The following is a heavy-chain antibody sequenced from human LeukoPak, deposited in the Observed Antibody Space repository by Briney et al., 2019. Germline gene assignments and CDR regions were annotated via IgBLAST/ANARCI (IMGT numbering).Heavy chain of an antibody. D-gene: IGHD6-13*01. Sequence: ETLSLTCAVYGGSFSGYYWSWIRQAPGKGLEWVSGISDGGGRTFYAESVKGRFTVSRDNSKNTLYLRMNSLRAEDTAIYYCTKNQILDDTGSWYAYWGQGTLVTVSS. CDR3: TKNQILDDTGSWYAY. CDR1: GGSFSGYY. CDR2: ISDGGGRT. J-gene: IGHJ4*02. V-gene: IGHV3-23*01.